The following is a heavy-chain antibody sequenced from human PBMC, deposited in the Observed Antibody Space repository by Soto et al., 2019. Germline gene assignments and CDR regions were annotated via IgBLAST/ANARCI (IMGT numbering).Heavy chain of an antibody. CDR2: ISGSGGST. V-gene: IGHV3-23*01. CDR3: AGDYCTNGVCYTGYYYYGMDV. J-gene: IGHJ6*02. CDR1: GFTFSSYA. Sequence: PGGSLRLSCAASGFTFSSYAMSWVRQAPGKGLEWVSAISGSGGSTYYADSVKGRFTISRDNSKNTLYLQMNSLRAEDTAVYYCAGDYCTNGVCYTGYYYYGMDVWGQGTTVTVSS. D-gene: IGHD2-8*01.